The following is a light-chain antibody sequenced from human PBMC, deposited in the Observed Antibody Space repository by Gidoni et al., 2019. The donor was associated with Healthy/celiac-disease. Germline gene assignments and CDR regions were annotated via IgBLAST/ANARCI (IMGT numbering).Light chain of an antibody. CDR1: QSVLYSSNNKNY. CDR3: QQYYSTPRT. Sequence: DIVLTQSPDSLAASLGERATINCKPSQSVLYSSNNKNYLAWYQQKPGQPPKLLIYCASTRESGVPERFSGSGSGTDFTLTISSLQAEDVAVYYCQQYYSTPRTFGGGTKVEIK. J-gene: IGKJ4*01. CDR2: CAS. V-gene: IGKV4-1*01.